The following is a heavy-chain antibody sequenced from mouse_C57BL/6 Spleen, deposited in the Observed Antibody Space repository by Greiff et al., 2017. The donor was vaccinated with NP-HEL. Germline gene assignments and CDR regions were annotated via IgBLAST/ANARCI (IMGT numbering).Heavy chain of an antibody. CDR3: ARSLDDYDGGYAMDY. CDR1: GYTFTSYT. D-gene: IGHD2-4*01. CDR2: INPSSGYT. Sequence: VQLQQSGAELARPGASVKMSCKASGYTFTSYTMHWVKQRPGQGLEWIGYINPSSGYTKYNQKFKDKATLTADKSSSTAYMQLSSLTSEDSAVYYCARSLDDYDGGYAMDYWGQGTSVTVSS. V-gene: IGHV1-4*01. J-gene: IGHJ4*01.